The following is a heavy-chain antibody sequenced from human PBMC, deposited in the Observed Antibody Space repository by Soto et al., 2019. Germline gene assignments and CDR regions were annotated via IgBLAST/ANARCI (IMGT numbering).Heavy chain of an antibody. CDR3: ARESVSGPPSADY. D-gene: IGHD5-12*01. J-gene: IGHJ4*02. Sequence: QVQLRESGPGLVKPSQTLSLTCTVSGGSISSGDHYWRWIRQHPGKGLEWIGYIHYSGSAYYNPSLRSRVTMSIDTSKNQFSLKLSSMTAADTAVFYCARESVSGPPSADYWGQGTLVTVSS. CDR1: GGSISSGDHY. CDR2: IHYSGSA. V-gene: IGHV4-31*03.